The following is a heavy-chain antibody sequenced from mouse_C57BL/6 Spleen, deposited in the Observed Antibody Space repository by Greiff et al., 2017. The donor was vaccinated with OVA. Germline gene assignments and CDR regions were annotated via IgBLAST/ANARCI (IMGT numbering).Heavy chain of an antibody. J-gene: IGHJ3*01. CDR2: IYPGSGNT. D-gene: IGHD2-14*01. CDR3: ARPYDGAWFAY. Sequence: VQLQQSGPELVKPGASVKISCKASGYSFTSYYIHWVKQRPGQGLEWIGWIYPGSGNTKYNEKFKGKATLTADTSSSTAYMQLSSLTSEDSAVYYCARPYDGAWFAYWGQGTLVTVSA. CDR1: GYSFTSYY. V-gene: IGHV1-66*01.